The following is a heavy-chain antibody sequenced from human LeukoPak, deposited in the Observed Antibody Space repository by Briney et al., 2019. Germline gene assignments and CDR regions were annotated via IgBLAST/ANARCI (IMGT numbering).Heavy chain of an antibody. CDR2: ISSGGSVM. CDR3: TRYLEY. Sequence: PGGSLRLSCGASGYTFSDYTMNWVRQAPGKGPEWISYISSGGSVMHYADSVKGRFTISRDNVENSLYLQMNSLRVEDTAVYYCTRYLEYWGQGVLVTVSS. J-gene: IGHJ4*02. CDR1: GYTFSDYT. V-gene: IGHV3-48*01.